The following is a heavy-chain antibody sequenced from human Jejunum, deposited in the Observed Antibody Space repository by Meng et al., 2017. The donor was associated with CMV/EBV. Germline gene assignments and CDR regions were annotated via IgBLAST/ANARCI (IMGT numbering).Heavy chain of an antibody. CDR3: AGGDYGGYYY. Sequence: SCVASGFPFSSYAMSWVRQAPGQGLAWVSTISHTGGTTFYADSVKGRFAISRDNSKNTLNLQMNSLRAEDTAVYYCAGGDYGGYYYWGQGTLVTVSS. CDR1: GFPFSSYA. CDR2: ISHTGGTT. J-gene: IGHJ4*02. D-gene: IGHD5-12*01. V-gene: IGHV3-23*01.